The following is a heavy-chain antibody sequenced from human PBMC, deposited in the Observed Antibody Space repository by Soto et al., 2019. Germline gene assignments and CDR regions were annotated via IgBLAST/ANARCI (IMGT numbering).Heavy chain of an antibody. CDR3: ARDRVGTTRDKAPDF. CDR1: GFTFSSYW. Sequence: PAGSLRRSCAPPGFTFSSYWMRWLRQTPGEGLEWVANMNQDGSEKYYVDSMKGRFTISRDNAKNSLYLQMNSLRAEDTAVYYCARDRVGTTRDKAPDFWGQGT. V-gene: IGHV3-7*01. D-gene: IGHD1-26*01. CDR2: MNQDGSEK. J-gene: IGHJ4*02.